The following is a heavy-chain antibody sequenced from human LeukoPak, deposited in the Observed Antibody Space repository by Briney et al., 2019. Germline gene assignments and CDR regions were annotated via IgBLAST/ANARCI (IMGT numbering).Heavy chain of an antibody. Sequence: GGSLRLSCAASGFXFTRFSMNWVRQAPGKGLELVSSITTSGTYIYYADSVKGRFTISRDNAKNSLYLQMNSLRAEDTAVYYCARPFYYDSNGGEGMDVWGQGATVTVSS. V-gene: IGHV3-21*06. J-gene: IGHJ6*02. D-gene: IGHD3-22*01. CDR3: ARPFYYDSNGGEGMDV. CDR2: ITTSGTYI. CDR1: GFXFTRFS.